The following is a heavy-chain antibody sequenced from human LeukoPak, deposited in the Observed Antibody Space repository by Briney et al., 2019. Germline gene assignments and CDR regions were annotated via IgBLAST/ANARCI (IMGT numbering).Heavy chain of an antibody. J-gene: IGHJ4*02. CDR1: GYSFTSYW. CDR2: IYPGDPDT. Sequence: GESLKISCKGSGYSFTSYWIGWVRQMPGKGLEWMGIIYPGDPDTRYSPSFQGQVTISADKSISTAYLQWSSLKAPDTAMYYCARRYYGSGSYYNGYFDYWGQGTLVTVSS. D-gene: IGHD3-10*01. CDR3: ARRYYGSGSYYNGYFDY. V-gene: IGHV5-51*01.